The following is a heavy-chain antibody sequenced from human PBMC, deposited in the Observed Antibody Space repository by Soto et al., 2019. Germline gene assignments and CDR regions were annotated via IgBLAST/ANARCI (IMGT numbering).Heavy chain of an antibody. CDR3: ARHCSSTSCYEFMDV. Sequence: QVQLVQSGAEVKKPGASVKVSCKASGYTFTSYAMHWVRQAPGQRLEWMGWINAGNGNTKYSQKFQGRVTITRDTSASTAYMELSSLRSEDTAEYYCARHCSSTSCYEFMDVWGKGTTVTVSS. J-gene: IGHJ6*04. D-gene: IGHD2-2*01. V-gene: IGHV1-3*01. CDR2: INAGNGNT. CDR1: GYTFTSYA.